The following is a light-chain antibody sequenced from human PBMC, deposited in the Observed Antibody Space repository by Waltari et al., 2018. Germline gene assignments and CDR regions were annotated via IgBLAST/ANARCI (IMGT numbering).Light chain of an antibody. V-gene: IGKV3-20*01. CDR3: QHYVRLPVS. J-gene: IGKJ1*01. CDR2: GAS. Sequence: EIVLTQSPGTLSLSPGERATLSCRASQSVSRSLAWYQQKPGQAPRLLIYGASSRASGVPDRFSGSGSGTVFSLAISRLQPEDFAVYYCQHYVRLPVSFVQGTKLEIK. CDR1: QSVSRS.